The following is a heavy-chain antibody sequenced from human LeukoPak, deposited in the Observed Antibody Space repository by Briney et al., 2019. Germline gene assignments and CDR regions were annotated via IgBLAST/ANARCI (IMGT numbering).Heavy chain of an antibody. V-gene: IGHV3-23*01. CDR3: AKFSFDY. CDR2: MSGSGGTT. Sequence: GGSLRLSCAASGFTFSNYAMNWVRQAPGKGLEWVSAMSGSGGTTYYADSVKGRFTISGDNSKNTLFLQMNSLRAEDTAVYYCAKFSFDYWGQGTLVTVSS. CDR1: GFTFSNYA. J-gene: IGHJ4*02.